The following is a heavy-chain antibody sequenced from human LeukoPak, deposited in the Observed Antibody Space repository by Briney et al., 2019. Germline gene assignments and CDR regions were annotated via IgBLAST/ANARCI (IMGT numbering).Heavy chain of an antibody. Sequence: SETLSLTCTVSGGSISSGSYYWSWIRQPAGKGLEWIGRIYTSGSTNYNPSLKSRVTVSVDTSKNQFSLKLSSVTAADTAVYYCARVKLGDYDFWSGYHITGPDAFDIWGQGTMVTVSS. V-gene: IGHV4-61*02. D-gene: IGHD3-3*01. J-gene: IGHJ3*02. CDR1: GGSISSGSYY. CDR2: IYTSGST. CDR3: ARVKLGDYDFWSGYHITGPDAFDI.